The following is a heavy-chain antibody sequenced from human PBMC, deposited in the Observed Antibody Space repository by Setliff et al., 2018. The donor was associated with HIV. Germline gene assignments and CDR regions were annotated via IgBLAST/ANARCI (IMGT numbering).Heavy chain of an antibody. CDR2: IYYSGST. J-gene: IGHJ6*02. CDR1: GGSISSSSYY. Sequence: SETLSLTCTVSGGSISSSSYYWGWIRQPPGKGLEWIGSIYYSGSTYYNPSLKSRVTISVDTSKNQFSLKLSSVTAADTAVYYCVADPFHSSSWPYYNYYGMDVWGQGTTVTVSS. V-gene: IGHV4-39*07. D-gene: IGHD6-13*01. CDR3: VADPFHSSSWPYYNYYGMDV.